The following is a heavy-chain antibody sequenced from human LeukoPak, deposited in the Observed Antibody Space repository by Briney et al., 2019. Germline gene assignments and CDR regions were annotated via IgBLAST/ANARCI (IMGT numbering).Heavy chain of an antibody. D-gene: IGHD6-13*01. J-gene: IGHJ5*02. Sequence: GGSLRLSCAASGFTFSSYAMHWVRQAPGKGLEWVAVISYDGSNKYYADSVKGRFAISRDNSKNTLYLQMNSLRAEDTAVYYCARAHPRPRIAAAGRRFDPWGQGTLVTVSS. CDR2: ISYDGSNK. V-gene: IGHV3-30*09. CDR3: ARAHPRPRIAAAGRRFDP. CDR1: GFTFSSYA.